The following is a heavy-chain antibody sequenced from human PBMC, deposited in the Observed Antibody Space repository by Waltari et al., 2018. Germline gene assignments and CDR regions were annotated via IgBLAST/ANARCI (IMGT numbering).Heavy chain of an antibody. V-gene: IGHV3-53*01. CDR3: ARGVRWALFDL. Sequence: EVQLVESGGGLIQPGGSLRLSCAASGFTVSSNYMSWVRQAPGKGLEVVLVIYSVGSTYYADSVKGRFTISRDNSKNTLYLQMNSLRAEDTAVYYCARGVRWALFDLWGRGTLVTVSS. CDR1: GFTVSSNY. J-gene: IGHJ2*01. CDR2: IYSVGST. D-gene: IGHD3-16*01.